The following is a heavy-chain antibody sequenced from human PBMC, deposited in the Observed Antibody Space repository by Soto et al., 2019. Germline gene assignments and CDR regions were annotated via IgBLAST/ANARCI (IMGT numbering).Heavy chain of an antibody. CDR1: GFTVSSDY. V-gene: IGHV3-66*01. CDR2: IYSGGST. CDR3: ARDTGDRNGVSV. Sequence: EVQVVESGGGLVQPGGSLRLSCAASGFTVSSDYMSWVRQAPGKGLEWVSVIYSGGSTYYADSVKGRFTISRDNSKNTLYLQMNSLRAEDTAVYYCARDTGDRNGVSVWGQGTTVTVSS. D-gene: IGHD1-26*01. J-gene: IGHJ6*02.